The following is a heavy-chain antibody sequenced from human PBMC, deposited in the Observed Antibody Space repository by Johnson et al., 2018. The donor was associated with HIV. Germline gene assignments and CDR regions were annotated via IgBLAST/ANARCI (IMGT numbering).Heavy chain of an antibody. J-gene: IGHJ3*02. V-gene: IGHV3-7*01. Sequence: EVQLVESGGGLVQPGGSLRLSCAVSGFTFSNHHMTWVRQAPGKGLEWVANINQIGNDKYYVDSVKGRFTISRDNAQNLLYLQMNSLRDEDTAGYYCGRESTGACTAFDIWGQGTMVTVSS. CDR1: GFTFSNHH. D-gene: IGHD2-8*02. CDR2: INQIGNDK. CDR3: GRESTGACTAFDI.